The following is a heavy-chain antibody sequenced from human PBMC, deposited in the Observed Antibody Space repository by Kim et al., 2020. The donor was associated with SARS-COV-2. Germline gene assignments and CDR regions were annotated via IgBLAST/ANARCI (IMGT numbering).Heavy chain of an antibody. CDR2: INHSGST. J-gene: IGHJ5*02. CDR3: ARFIAAAASPRFGP. D-gene: IGHD6-13*01. CDR1: GGSFSGYY. Sequence: SETLSLTCAVYGGSFSGYYWSWIRQPPGKGLEWIGEINHSGSTNYNPSLKSRVTISVDTSKNQFSLKLSSVTAADTAVYYCARFIAAAASPRFGPWGQGTLVTVSS. V-gene: IGHV4-34*01.